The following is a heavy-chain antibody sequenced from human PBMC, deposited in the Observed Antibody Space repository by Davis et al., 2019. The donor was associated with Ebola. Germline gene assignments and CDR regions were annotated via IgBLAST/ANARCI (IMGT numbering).Heavy chain of an antibody. CDR1: GFTFSSYE. CDR2: IYSGGSR. J-gene: IGHJ4*02. Sequence: GESLKISCAASGFTFSSYEMNWVRQAPGKGLEWVSVIYSGGSRYYTDSVKGRFTISRDTSKNMLYLQMNSLRAEDTAVYFCASGFRNYLNYWGQGTLVTVSS. CDR3: ASGFRNYLNY. D-gene: IGHD3-10*01. V-gene: IGHV3-53*01.